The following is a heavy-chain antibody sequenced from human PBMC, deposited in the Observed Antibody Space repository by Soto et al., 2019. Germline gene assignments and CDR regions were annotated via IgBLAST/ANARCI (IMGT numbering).Heavy chain of an antibody. CDR1: GGSISSSSYY. D-gene: IGHD6-13*01. CDR3: AMDTAAAGTGWFDP. CDR2: IYYSGST. V-gene: IGHV4-39*01. J-gene: IGHJ5*02. Sequence: SETLSLTCTVSGGSISSSSYYWGWIRQPPGKGLEWIGSIYYSGSTYYNPSLKSRVTISVDTSKNQFSLKLSSVTAADTAVYCCAMDTAAAGTGWFDPWGQGTLVTVSS.